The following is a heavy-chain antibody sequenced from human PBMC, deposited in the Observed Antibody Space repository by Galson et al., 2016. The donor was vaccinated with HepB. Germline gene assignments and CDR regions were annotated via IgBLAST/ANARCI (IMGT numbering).Heavy chain of an antibody. V-gene: IGHV3-23*01. J-gene: IGHJ5*02. CDR3: ARVLQLARGNWFDP. CDR1: GFSFSSYA. Sequence: LRLSCAASGFSFSSYAMSWVRRAPGKGLEWVSGITSGGTTYYADSVKGRFTISRDNSKNILYLQMKSLRDEDTAVYYCARVLQLARGNWFDPWGQGTLVTVSS. CDR2: ITSGGTT. D-gene: IGHD6-13*01.